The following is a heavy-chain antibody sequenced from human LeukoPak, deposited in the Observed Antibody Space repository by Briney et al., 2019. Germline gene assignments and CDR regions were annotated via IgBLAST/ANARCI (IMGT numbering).Heavy chain of an antibody. CDR2: IYYSGST. CDR3: AHGDLGSFDY. V-gene: IGHV4-31*03. J-gene: IGHJ4*02. CDR1: GGSISSGDYY. D-gene: IGHD4-17*01. Sequence: SETLSLTCTVSGGSISSGDYYWRWIRQHPGKGLEWIGYIYYSGSTYYNPSLKSRVTISVDTSKNQFSLKLSSVTAADTAVYYCAHGDLGSFDYWGQGTLVTVSS.